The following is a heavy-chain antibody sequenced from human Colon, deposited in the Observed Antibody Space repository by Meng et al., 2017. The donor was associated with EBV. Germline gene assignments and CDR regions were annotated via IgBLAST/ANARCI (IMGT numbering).Heavy chain of an antibody. D-gene: IGHD2-8*02. J-gene: IGHJ4*02. Sequence: QVQLKRWGEGLLKPSETLSLTCGVNGGALRGAYWNWIRQPPGKGLEWIGEIIHGGSPSYNPSLKSRVTISIDTSKNQLSLMLSSVTAADTAVYYCARRPTGIDYWGQGTLVTVSS. CDR3: ARRPTGIDY. CDR1: GGALRGAY. CDR2: IIHGGSP. V-gene: IGHV4-34*12.